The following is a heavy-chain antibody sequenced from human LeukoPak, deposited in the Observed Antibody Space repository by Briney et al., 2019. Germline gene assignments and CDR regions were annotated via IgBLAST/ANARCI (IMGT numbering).Heavy chain of an antibody. CDR3: ARDIDH. V-gene: IGHV4-30-2*01. CDR2: IYHSGST. Sequence: SETLSLTCAVSGGSISSGDNSWSWIRQPPGKGLEWIGYIYHSGSTYYNPSLKSRVTISVDRSKDQFSLKLTSVTAADTAVYYCARDIDHWGQGTLVTVSS. CDR1: GGSISSGDNS. J-gene: IGHJ4*02.